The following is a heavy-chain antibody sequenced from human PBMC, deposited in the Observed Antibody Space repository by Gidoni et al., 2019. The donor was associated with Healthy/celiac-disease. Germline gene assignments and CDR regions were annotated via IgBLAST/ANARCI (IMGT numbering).Heavy chain of an antibody. V-gene: IGHV3-11*01. Sequence: QVQLVESGGGLVKPGGSLRLSCAASGFTFRDYYMSWIRQAPGKGLEWVSYISSSGSTIYYADSVKGRFTISRDNAKNSLYLQMNSLRAEDTAVYYCARRRVLGHRPENWFDPWGQGTLVTVSS. CDR1: GFTFRDYY. CDR2: ISSSGSTI. J-gene: IGHJ5*02. CDR3: ARRRVLGHRPENWFDP.